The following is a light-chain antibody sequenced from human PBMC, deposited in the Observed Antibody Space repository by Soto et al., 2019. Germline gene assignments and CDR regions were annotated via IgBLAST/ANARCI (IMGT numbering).Light chain of an antibody. CDR1: QSVNSRY. J-gene: IGKJ5*01. CDR2: EAS. V-gene: IGKV3-20*01. Sequence: VFSLSAGTLTLSPEESATLSCRASQSVNSRYIAWYQVKPGQAPRLLIYEASSRATGIPDRFSGGGSGTDFTLSISKVEPEDFAVYYCQQYGRPPRATFGQATPLEI. CDR3: QQYGRPPRAT.